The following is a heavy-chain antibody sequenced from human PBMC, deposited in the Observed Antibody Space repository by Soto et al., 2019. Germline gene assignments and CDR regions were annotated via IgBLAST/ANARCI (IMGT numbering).Heavy chain of an antibody. D-gene: IGHD3-9*01. Sequence: QVQLVQSGAEVKKPGSSVKVSCKASGGTFSSYAISWVRQAPGQGLEWMGGIIPIFGTANYAQKFQGRVTITADESTRTAYMELSSLRSEDTAVYYCARRTSLRYFDGWFDPWGQGTLVTVSS. J-gene: IGHJ5*02. CDR2: IIPIFGTA. CDR3: ARRTSLRYFDGWFDP. V-gene: IGHV1-69*12. CDR1: GGTFSSYA.